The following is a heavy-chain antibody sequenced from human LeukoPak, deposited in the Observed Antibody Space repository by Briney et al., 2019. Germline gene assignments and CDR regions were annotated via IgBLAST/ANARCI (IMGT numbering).Heavy chain of an antibody. D-gene: IGHD3-3*01. Sequence: PSETLSLTRAVYGGSFSGYYWSWIRQPPGKGLEWIGEINHSGSTNYNPSLKSRVTIPVDTSKNQFSLKLSSVTAADTAVYYCARSITIFGVVQSIRRWFDPWGQGTLVTVSS. CDR1: GGSFSGYY. CDR3: ARSITIFGVVQSIRRWFDP. J-gene: IGHJ5*02. V-gene: IGHV4-34*01. CDR2: INHSGST.